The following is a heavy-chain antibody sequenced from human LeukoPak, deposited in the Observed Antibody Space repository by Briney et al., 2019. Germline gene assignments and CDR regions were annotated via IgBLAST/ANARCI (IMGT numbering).Heavy chain of an antibody. J-gene: IGHJ4*02. Sequence: SETLSLTCAVSGGSISSSNWWSWVRQPPGKGLEWIGETYHSGNINYNPSLKSRVTMSVDKSKNQFSLKLSSVTAADTAVYYCVRQLGYYFDYWGQGTLVTVSS. CDR1: GGSISSSNW. V-gene: IGHV4-4*02. D-gene: IGHD1-1*01. CDR2: TYHSGNI. CDR3: VRQLGYYFDY.